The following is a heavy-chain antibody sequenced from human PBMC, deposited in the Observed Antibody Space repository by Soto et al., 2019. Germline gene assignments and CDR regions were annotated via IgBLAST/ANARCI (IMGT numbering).Heavy chain of an antibody. Sequence: EVPLVESGGGLVQPGGSLRLSCAASGIPVSSNYMTWVRQAPGKGLEWVSVLHSGGDTYYANSVKGRFTISRHDSTNTLFLQMNSLTAEDTAVYYCARDGPYYYASRMDVWGQGTTVTVS. CDR2: LHSGGDT. J-gene: IGHJ6*02. V-gene: IGHV3-53*04. D-gene: IGHD3-10*01. CDR3: ARDGPYYYASRMDV. CDR1: GIPVSSNY.